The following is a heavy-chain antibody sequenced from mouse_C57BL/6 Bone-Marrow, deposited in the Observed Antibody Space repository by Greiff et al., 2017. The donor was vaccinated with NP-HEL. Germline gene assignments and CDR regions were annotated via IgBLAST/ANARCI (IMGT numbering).Heavy chain of an antibody. D-gene: IGHD3-2*02. CDR3: ARVAQATPYAMDY. Sequence: QVQLQQPGAELVMPGASVKLSCKASGYTFTSYWMHWVKQRPGQGLEWIGEIDPSDSYTNYNQKFKGKSTLTVDKSSSTAYLQLSSLTSEDSAVYYCARVAQATPYAMDYWGQGTSVTVSS. CDR2: IDPSDSYT. CDR1: GYTFTSYW. J-gene: IGHJ4*01. V-gene: IGHV1-69*01.